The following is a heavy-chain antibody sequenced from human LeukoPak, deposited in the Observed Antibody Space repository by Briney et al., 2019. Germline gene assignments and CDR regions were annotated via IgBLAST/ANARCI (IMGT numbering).Heavy chain of an antibody. CDR3: ALRPARRWINWFDP. J-gene: IGHJ5*02. V-gene: IGHV1-8*01. CDR1: GYTFTSYD. D-gene: IGHD5-12*01. CDR2: MNPNSGNT. Sequence: ASVKVSCKASGYTFTSYDINWVRQATGQGLEWMGWMNPNSGNTGYAQKFQGRVTMTRNTSISTAYMELSSLRSEDTAVYYCALRPARRWINWFDPWGQGTLVTVSS.